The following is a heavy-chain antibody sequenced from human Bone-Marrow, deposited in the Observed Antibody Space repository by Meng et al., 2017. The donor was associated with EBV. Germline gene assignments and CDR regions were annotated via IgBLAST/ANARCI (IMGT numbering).Heavy chain of an antibody. CDR2: ISGSGGST. J-gene: IGHJ4*02. CDR1: GFSFSSYA. Sequence: GGGLLHHGRSLSLACAASGFSFSSYAMSWVRQAPGKGLEWVSAISGSGGSTYYADSVKGRFTISRDNSKNTLYLQMNSLRAXDTAVYYXXXGDSSSDWGQGTLVTVSS. V-gene: IGHV3-23*01. D-gene: IGHD6-6*01. CDR3: XXGDSSSD.